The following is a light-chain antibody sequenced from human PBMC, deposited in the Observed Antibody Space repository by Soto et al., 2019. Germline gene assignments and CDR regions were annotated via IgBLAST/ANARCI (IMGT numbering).Light chain of an antibody. Sequence: DIVLMQSPATLSVSPGGTATLSCRASQSVSSDLAWYHQKPGQAPRLLIYGASSRATGIPDRFSGSGSGTEFTLTISSLQSEDFAVYYCQQYNNWPLTFGQGTRLEIK. CDR1: QSVSSD. J-gene: IGKJ5*01. CDR3: QQYNNWPLT. V-gene: IGKV3D-15*01. CDR2: GAS.